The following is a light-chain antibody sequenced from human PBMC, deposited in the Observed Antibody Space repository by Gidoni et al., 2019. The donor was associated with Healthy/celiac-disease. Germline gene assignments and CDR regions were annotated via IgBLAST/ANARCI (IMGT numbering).Light chain of an antibody. CDR2: GAS. Sequence: EIVLTQSPATLSVSPGERATLSCRASQSVNSNLAWYQQKPGQAPRLLIYGASTRATGIPARCSGSGSGKEFTLTISSLQSEDFAVYYCQQYNNWPPWTFGQGTKVEIK. J-gene: IGKJ1*01. V-gene: IGKV3-15*01. CDR1: QSVNSN. CDR3: QQYNNWPPWT.